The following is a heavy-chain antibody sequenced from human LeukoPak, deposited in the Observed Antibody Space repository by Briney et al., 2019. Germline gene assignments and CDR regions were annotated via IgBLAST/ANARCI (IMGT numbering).Heavy chain of an antibody. Sequence: PGGSLRLSCAASGSTFSSYWMSWVRQAPGKGLEWVANIKQDGSEKYYVDSVKGRFTISRDNAKNSLYLQMNSLGAEDTAVYYCARDGVLRFLEWLFDYYGMDVWGQGTTVTVSS. D-gene: IGHD3-3*01. J-gene: IGHJ6*02. V-gene: IGHV3-7*03. CDR2: IKQDGSEK. CDR1: GSTFSSYW. CDR3: ARDGVLRFLEWLFDYYGMDV.